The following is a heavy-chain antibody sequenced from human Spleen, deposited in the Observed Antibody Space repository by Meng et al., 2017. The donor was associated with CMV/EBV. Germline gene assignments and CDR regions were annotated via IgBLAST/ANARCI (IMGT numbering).Heavy chain of an antibody. CDR3: AKDRDILTGPYNFHA. CDR1: GFTFSDYY. D-gene: IGHD3-9*01. J-gene: IGHJ4*02. V-gene: IGHV3-11*04. Sequence: SGFTFSDYYITWIRQAPGKGLEWVSYIVDTGSNMYYTDSVKGRFTISRDNAKNSLYLQMSSLRAEDTAVYYCAKDRDILTGPYNFHAWGQGTLVTVSS. CDR2: IVDTGSNM.